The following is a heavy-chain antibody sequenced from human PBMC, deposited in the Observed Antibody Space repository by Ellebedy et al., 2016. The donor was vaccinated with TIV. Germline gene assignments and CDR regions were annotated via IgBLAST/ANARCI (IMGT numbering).Heavy chain of an antibody. V-gene: IGHV3-30*03. CDR2: ISYDGSSK. J-gene: IGHJ4*02. CDR3: ARDLDKSSGWYGGAAY. Sequence: GESLKISCAASGFTFSRNSMNWVRQAPGKGLEWVAVISYDGSSKYYADSVKGRFTISRDNSMTTLYLEMNSLRAEDTAVYYCARDLDKSSGWYGGAAYWGQGTLVTVSS. D-gene: IGHD6-19*01. CDR1: GFTFSRNS.